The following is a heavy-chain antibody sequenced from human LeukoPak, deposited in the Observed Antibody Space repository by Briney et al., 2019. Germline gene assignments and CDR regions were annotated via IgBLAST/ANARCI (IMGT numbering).Heavy chain of an antibody. CDR1: GFTFSSYA. Sequence: GGSLRLSCAASGFTFSSYAMSWVRQAPGKGLEWVSAISGSGGNTYYADSVKGRFTISRDNSKNTLYLQMNSLRAEDTAVYYCAKDLGTMVRGVILGALDYWGQGTLVTVSS. V-gene: IGHV3-23*01. CDR3: AKDLGTMVRGVILGALDY. D-gene: IGHD3-10*01. CDR2: ISGSGGNT. J-gene: IGHJ4*02.